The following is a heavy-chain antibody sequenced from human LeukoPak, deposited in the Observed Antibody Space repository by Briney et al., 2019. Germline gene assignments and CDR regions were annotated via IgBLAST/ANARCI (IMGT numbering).Heavy chain of an antibody. CDR3: AIRGYSYGSPYFQH. Sequence: GGSLRLSCAASGFTFSSYAMSWVRQAPGEGLEWVSAISGSGGSTYYADSVKGRFTISRDNSKNTLYLQMNSLRAEDTAVYYCAIRGYSYGSPYFQHWGQGTLVTVSS. V-gene: IGHV3-23*01. D-gene: IGHD5-18*01. CDR2: ISGSGGST. J-gene: IGHJ1*01. CDR1: GFTFSSYA.